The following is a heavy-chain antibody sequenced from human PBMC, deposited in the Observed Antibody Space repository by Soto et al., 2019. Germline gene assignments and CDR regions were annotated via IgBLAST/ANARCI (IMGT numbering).Heavy chain of an antibody. CDR1: GGSITNDDYY. Sequence: QVQLQESGPGLVKPSQTLSLTCSVSGGSITNDDYYWTWIRQPPGKGLEWIGYIYYNGNTYYNPSLKSRLTLSLDTSQNQFSLHLTSVIAADSASYFCARATTVTSSFFYYGLDVWGQGTTVNVSS. CDR2: IYYNGNT. CDR3: ARATTVTSSFFYYGLDV. J-gene: IGHJ6*02. D-gene: IGHD4-17*01. V-gene: IGHV4-30-4*08.